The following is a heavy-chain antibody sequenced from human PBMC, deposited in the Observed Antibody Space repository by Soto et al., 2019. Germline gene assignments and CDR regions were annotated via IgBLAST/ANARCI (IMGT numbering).Heavy chain of an antibody. D-gene: IGHD6-6*01. CDR1: GGSISSSSYY. J-gene: IGHJ5*02. V-gene: IGHV4-39*01. CDR3: ARHGEYSSSAGWFAP. Sequence: QLQLQESGPGLVKPSETLSLTCTVSGGSISSSSYYWGWIRQPPGKGLEWIGSIYYSGSTYYNQSLKSRVTISVDTSKNQFSLKLSSVTAADTAVYYCARHGEYSSSAGWFAPWGQGTLVTVSS. CDR2: IYYSGST.